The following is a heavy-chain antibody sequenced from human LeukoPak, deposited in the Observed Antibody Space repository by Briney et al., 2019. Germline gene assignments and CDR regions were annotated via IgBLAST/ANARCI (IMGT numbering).Heavy chain of an antibody. Sequence: GGSLRLSCAASGFTVSSNYMSWVRQAPGKGLEWVSVIYSGGSTYYADSVKGRFTMTRDTSTTTVYMELSSLRSEDTAVYHCARDLVAPDYWGQGTLVTVSS. CDR1: GFTVSSNY. CDR2: IYSGGST. V-gene: IGHV3-53*05. CDR3: ARDLVAPDY. D-gene: IGHD6-6*01. J-gene: IGHJ4*02.